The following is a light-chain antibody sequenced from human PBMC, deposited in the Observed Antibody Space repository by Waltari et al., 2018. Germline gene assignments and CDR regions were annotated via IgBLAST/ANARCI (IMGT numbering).Light chain of an antibody. CDR3: QQYNDWQT. J-gene: IGKJ1*01. CDR1: QSVSSN. V-gene: IGKV3-15*01. CDR2: GAS. Sequence: EVVLTQSPAILSVSPGERATLSCRASQSVSSNLAWYQQKPDQSPRLHIYGASTRATGIPARFSGSGSGTDFTLTISSVQSEDFAVYYCQQYNDWQTFGQGTKVEIK.